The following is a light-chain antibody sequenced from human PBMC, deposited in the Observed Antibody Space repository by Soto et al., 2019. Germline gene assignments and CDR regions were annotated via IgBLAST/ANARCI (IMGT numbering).Light chain of an antibody. J-gene: IGLJ2*01. CDR1: SSDVGGYNY. V-gene: IGLV2-14*03. CDR2: DVS. CDR3: SSYTTSSTVV. Sequence: QSALTQPASVSGSPGQSITISCTGTSSDVGGYNYVSWYQQHPGKAPKLIIYDVSNRPSGVSYRFSGSKSDNTASLTISGLQAEDEADYYCSSYTTSSTVVFGGGTKLTVL.